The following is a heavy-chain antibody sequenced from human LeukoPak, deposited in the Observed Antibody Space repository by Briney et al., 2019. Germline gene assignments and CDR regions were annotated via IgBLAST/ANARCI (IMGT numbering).Heavy chain of an antibody. D-gene: IGHD6-19*01. Sequence: GGSLRLSCAASGLTFDTYAMHWVRQAPGKGLEWEAVISYDGRNKYYADSVKGRFTISRDNSKNTLYLQMNSLRTEDTAVYYCARVLYSSGWYGLFDYWGQGTLVTVSS. CDR2: ISYDGRNK. J-gene: IGHJ4*02. CDR1: GLTFDTYA. CDR3: ARVLYSSGWYGLFDY. V-gene: IGHV3-30*04.